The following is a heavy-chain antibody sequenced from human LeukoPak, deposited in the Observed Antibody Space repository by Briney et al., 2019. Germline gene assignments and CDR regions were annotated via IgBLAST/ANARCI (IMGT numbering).Heavy chain of an antibody. Sequence: PSETLSLTCTVSGYSISSGYYWGWIQQPPGKGLEWIGSIYHSGSTYYNPSLKSRVTISVDTSKNQFSLKLSSVTAADTAVYYCARVAGATDPYYFDYWGQGTLVTVSS. CDR1: GYSISSGYY. CDR3: ARVAGATDPYYFDY. D-gene: IGHD1-26*01. J-gene: IGHJ4*02. V-gene: IGHV4-38-2*02. CDR2: IYHSGST.